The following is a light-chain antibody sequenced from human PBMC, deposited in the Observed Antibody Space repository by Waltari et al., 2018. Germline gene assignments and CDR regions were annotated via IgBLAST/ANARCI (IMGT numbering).Light chain of an antibody. CDR2: DAS. CDR1: QRVRNY. CDR3: QQRSSWPLT. Sequence: EIVLTQSPATLSLSPGEIATLSCRASQRVRNYLAWYQQKPGQAPILLISDASNRATGIPARFSGSGSGTDVTLTISNLEPEDFAVYYCQQRSSWPLTFGGGTKVEIK. J-gene: IGKJ4*01. V-gene: IGKV3-11*01.